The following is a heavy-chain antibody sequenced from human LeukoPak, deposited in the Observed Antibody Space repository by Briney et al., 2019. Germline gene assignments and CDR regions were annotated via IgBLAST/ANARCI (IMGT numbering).Heavy chain of an antibody. CDR1: GGSISSSSYY. D-gene: IGHD6-6*01. CDR2: IYYSGST. Sequence: SETLSLTCTVSGGSISSSSYYWGWIRQPPGKGLEWIGSIYYSGSTYYNPSLKSRVTISVDTSKNQFSLKLSSVTAADTAVYYCARARIAVSYFDYWGQGALVTVSS. J-gene: IGHJ4*02. V-gene: IGHV4-39*01. CDR3: ARARIAVSYFDY.